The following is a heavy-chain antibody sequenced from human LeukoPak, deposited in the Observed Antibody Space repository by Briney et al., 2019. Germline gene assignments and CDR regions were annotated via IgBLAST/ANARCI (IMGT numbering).Heavy chain of an antibody. V-gene: IGHV4-34*01. J-gene: IGHJ5*02. CDR3: ARGRSRYYDSSGYQTASYNWFDP. D-gene: IGHD3-22*01. Sequence: SETLSLTCAVYGGSFSGYYWSWIRQPPGKGLEWIGEINHSGSTNYNPSLKSRVTISVDTSKNQFSLKLSSVTAAGTAVYYCARGRSRYYDSSGYQTASYNWFDPWGQGTLVTVSS. CDR2: INHSGST. CDR1: GGSFSGYY.